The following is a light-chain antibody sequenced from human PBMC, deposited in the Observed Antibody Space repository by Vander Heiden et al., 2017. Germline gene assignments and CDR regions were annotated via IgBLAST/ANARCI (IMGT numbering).Light chain of an antibody. V-gene: IGKV4-1*01. CDR2: WPS. Sequence: DIVITHSPHSPALSLGERATLTCKSSQTVFYSTNNTDSFACYHQHQGQPPKLLLYWPSARESGVPDRLGGGGSGTEFTLTTGDRQAEDVEINYCRQYFGTPLTFGGGTKLEVK. J-gene: IGKJ4*01. CDR3: RQYFGTPLT. CDR1: QTVFYSTNNTDS.